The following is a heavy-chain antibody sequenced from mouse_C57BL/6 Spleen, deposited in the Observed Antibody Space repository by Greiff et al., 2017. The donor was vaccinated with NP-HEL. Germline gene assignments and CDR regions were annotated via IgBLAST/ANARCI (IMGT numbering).Heavy chain of an antibody. Sequence: EVQLQQSGPVLVKPGASVKMSCKASGYTFTDYYMNWVKQSHGKSLEWIGVINPYNGGTSYNQKFKGKATLTVDKSSSTAYMELNSLTSEDSAVYYCARGGVTNYFDYWGQGTTLTVSS. CDR2: INPYNGGT. D-gene: IGHD2-2*01. J-gene: IGHJ2*01. CDR1: GYTFTDYY. CDR3: ARGGVTNYFDY. V-gene: IGHV1-19*01.